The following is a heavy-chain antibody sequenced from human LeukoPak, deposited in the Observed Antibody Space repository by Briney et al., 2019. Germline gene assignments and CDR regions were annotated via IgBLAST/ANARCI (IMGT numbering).Heavy chain of an antibody. CDR1: GYTFTSYY. V-gene: IGHV1-46*03. D-gene: IGHD6-19*01. J-gene: IGHJ4*02. CDR2: INPSGGST. Sequence: GASVKVSCKASGYTFTSYYMHWVRQAPGQGLEWMGIINPSGGSTSYAQKFQGRVTMTGDTSTSTVYMELSSLRSEDTAVYYCARVGAVAGRAHDNWGQGTLVTVSS. CDR3: ARVGAVAGRAHDN.